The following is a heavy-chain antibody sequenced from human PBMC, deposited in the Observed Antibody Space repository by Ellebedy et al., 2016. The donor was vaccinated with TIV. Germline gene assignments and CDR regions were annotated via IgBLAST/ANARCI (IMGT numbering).Heavy chain of an antibody. Sequence: GESLKISXAASGFTFASYWMHWVRQAPGKGLEWVANIKHDGTEKYYVGSVKGRFTISRDNAKDSLSLQMNSLRTEDTAVYYCARDSAVAGFDYWGQGTLVTVSS. V-gene: IGHV3-7*01. D-gene: IGHD6-19*01. CDR1: GFTFASYW. J-gene: IGHJ4*02. CDR2: IKHDGTEK. CDR3: ARDSAVAGFDY.